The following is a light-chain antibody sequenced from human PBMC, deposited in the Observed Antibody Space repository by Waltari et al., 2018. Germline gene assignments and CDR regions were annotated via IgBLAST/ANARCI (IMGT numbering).Light chain of an antibody. Sequence: QSALTQPRSVSGSPGQPVTISCTGTSSDVGGYNYASWYQQHQGKAPKLMIYDVSKRPSGVPDRFSGSKSGNTASLTISGLQAEDEADYYCCSYTGSSYVVFGGGTKLTIL. CDR2: DVS. J-gene: IGLJ2*01. CDR1: SSDVGGYNY. CDR3: CSYTGSSYVV. V-gene: IGLV2-11*01.